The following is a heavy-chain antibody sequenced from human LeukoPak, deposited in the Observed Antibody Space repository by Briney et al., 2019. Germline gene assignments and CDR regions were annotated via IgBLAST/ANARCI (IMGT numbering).Heavy chain of an antibody. V-gene: IGHV3-73*01. Sequence: PGGSLRLSCAASGFTFSGSAMHWVRQASGKGLEWVGRIRSKANSYATAYAASVKGRFTISRDDSKNTAYLQMNCLKTEDTAVYYCTRRQTPTDYWGQGTLVTVSS. CDR1: GFTFSGSA. J-gene: IGHJ4*02. CDR2: IRSKANSYAT. CDR3: TRRQTPTDY.